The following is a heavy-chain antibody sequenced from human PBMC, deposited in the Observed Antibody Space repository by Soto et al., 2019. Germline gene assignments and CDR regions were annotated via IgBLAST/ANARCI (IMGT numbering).Heavy chain of an antibody. CDR3: ARDRGCSSTSCYREFDP. D-gene: IGHD2-2*01. Sequence: ASVKVSCKASGYIFTSYGISWVRQAPGQGLEWMGWISAYNGNTNYAQKLQGRVTMTTDTSTSTAYMELRSLRSDDTAVYYCARDRGCSSTSCYREFDPWGQGTLVTVSS. CDR2: ISAYNGNT. CDR1: GYIFTSYG. J-gene: IGHJ5*02. V-gene: IGHV1-18*01.